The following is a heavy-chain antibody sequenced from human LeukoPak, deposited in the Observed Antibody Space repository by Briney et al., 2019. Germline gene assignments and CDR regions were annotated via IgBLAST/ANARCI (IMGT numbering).Heavy chain of an antibody. CDR2: MFYTGST. D-gene: IGHD3-9*01. J-gene: IGHJ4*02. Sequence: SEALSLTCTVSGASVTSRGNYWGWVRQPPGKELEWIGSMFYTGSTFYNPSLKGRVTISVDTSKNHFFLQLSSVTAADTAVYYCARGLRYFVGWGQGTLVTVSS. CDR1: GASVTSRGNY. CDR3: ARGLRYFVG. V-gene: IGHV4-39*02.